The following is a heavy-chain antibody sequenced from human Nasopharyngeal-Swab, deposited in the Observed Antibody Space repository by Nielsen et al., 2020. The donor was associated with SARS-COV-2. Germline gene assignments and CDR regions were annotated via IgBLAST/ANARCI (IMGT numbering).Heavy chain of an antibody. CDR1: CGSISSYY. CDR2: IYYSGST. D-gene: IGHD6-13*01. CDR3: ARGEAAYYLDS. V-gene: IGHV4-59*01. Sequence: SETLSLTSTFSCGSISSYYWSWIRQPPGKGLEWIGYIYYSGSTNYNPSLKSRVTISVATSKKQFSLKLSSVTAADTAVYYCARGEAAYYLDSWGQGTLVTVSS. J-gene: IGHJ4*02.